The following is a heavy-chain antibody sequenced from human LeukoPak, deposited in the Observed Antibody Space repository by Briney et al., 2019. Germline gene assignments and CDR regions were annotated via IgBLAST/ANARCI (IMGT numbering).Heavy chain of an antibody. J-gene: IGHJ4*02. CDR2: IGATGGTT. CDR3: AGGPVAKNFHY. CDR1: GFTLSNYV. D-gene: IGHD2-21*01. V-gene: IGHV3-23*01. Sequence: GGSLRLSCAASGFTLSNYVMNWVRQAPGKGLEWVSGIGATGGTTYYADSVKGRFTISRDDSRNTLSLQMNSLRVEDTAENYCAGGPVAKNFHYWGQGTLVSVSS.